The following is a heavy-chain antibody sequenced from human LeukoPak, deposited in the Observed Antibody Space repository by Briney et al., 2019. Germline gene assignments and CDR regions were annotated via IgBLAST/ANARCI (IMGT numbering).Heavy chain of an antibody. D-gene: IGHD3-3*01. V-gene: IGHV5-51*01. Sequence: GESLKISCKGSGCSFTSYWIGWVRQMPGKGLDWMGIIYPGNSDTRYSPSFQDQVTISADKSISTAYLQWSSLKASDTAMYYCARGTYYDFWSGYLWSWFDPWGQGTLVTVSS. CDR1: GCSFTSYW. J-gene: IGHJ5*02. CDR3: ARGTYYDFWSGYLWSWFDP. CDR2: IYPGNSDT.